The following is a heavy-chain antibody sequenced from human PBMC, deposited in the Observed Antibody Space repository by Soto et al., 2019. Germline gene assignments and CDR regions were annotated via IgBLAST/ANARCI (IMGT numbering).Heavy chain of an antibody. CDR3: ARKRGYCSSTSCSLGYYYYYYMDV. CDR2: INHSGST. CDR1: GGSFSGYY. D-gene: IGHD2-2*01. V-gene: IGHV4-34*01. Sequence: PSETLSLTCAVYGGSFSGYYWSWIRQPPGKGLEWIGEINHSGSTNYNPSLKSRVTISVDTSKNQFSLKLSSVTAADTAVYYCARKRGYCSSTSCSLGYYYYYYMDVWGKGTTVTVSS. J-gene: IGHJ6*03.